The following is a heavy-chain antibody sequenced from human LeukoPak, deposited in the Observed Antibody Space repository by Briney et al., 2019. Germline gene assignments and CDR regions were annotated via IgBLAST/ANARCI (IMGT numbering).Heavy chain of an antibody. CDR3: ARDSSYYYDSSGYYYDYGMDV. D-gene: IGHD3-22*01. V-gene: IGHV3-21*01. CDR1: GFTFSSYS. J-gene: IGHJ6*02. Sequence: GGSLRLSCAGSGFTFSSYSMNWVRQAPGKGLEWVSCISTSSSYIYYADSVKGRFTISRDNAKNSLYLQMNSLRAEDTAVYYCARDSSYYYDSSGYYYDYGMDVWGQGTTVTVSS. CDR2: ISTSSSYI.